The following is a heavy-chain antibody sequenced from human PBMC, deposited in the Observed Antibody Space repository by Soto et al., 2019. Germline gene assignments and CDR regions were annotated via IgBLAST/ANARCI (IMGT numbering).Heavy chain of an antibody. Sequence: QVQLAESGGGVVQPGRSLRLSCAASGFAFSTYGMHWVRQAPGKGLEWVAVIWYDGSNKYYVDSVKGRFTISRDNSKNTLYLQMNSLRAEDTAVYYCARDYGSGFDYWGQGTLVTVSS. V-gene: IGHV3-33*01. CDR3: ARDYGSGFDY. D-gene: IGHD6-19*01. CDR1: GFAFSTYG. CDR2: IWYDGSNK. J-gene: IGHJ4*02.